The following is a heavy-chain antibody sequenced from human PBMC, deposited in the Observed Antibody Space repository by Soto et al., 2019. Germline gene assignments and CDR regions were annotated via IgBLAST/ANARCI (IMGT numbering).Heavy chain of an antibody. V-gene: IGHV3-30*18. CDR1: GFTFSSYG. D-gene: IGHD3-3*01. CDR2: ISYDGSNK. Sequence: GGSLRLSCAASGFTFSSYGMHWVRQAPGKGLEWVAVISYDGSNKYYADSVKGRFTISRDNSKNTLYLQMNSLRAEDTAVYYCAKELITSGDGHDYWGQGTLVTVSS. J-gene: IGHJ4*02. CDR3: AKELITSGDGHDY.